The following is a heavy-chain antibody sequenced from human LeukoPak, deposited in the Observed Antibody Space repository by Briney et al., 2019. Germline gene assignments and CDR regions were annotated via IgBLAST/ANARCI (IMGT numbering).Heavy chain of an antibody. CDR2: IKQDGSEK. J-gene: IGHJ4*02. V-gene: IGHV3-7*01. Sequence: GGSLRLSCAASGFTFSSYWISWVRQAPGKGLEWVANIKQDGSEKYYVDSVEGRFTISRDNPKNSLYLQMNSLRAEDTAVYYCARVSPAAKEGYWGQGTLVTVSS. D-gene: IGHD2-2*01. CDR1: GFTFSSYW. CDR3: ARVSPAAKEGY.